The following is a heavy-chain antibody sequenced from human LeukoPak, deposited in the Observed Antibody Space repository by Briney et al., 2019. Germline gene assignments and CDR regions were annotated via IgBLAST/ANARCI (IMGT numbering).Heavy chain of an antibody. CDR3: ARKSNWNYFDY. CDR2: ITSSSSYI. CDR1: GLTFSSYS. Sequence: GGSLRLSCAASGLTFSSYSMNWVRQAPGTGLEWVSSITSSSSYIYYADSVKGRFTISRDNAKNSLYLQMNSLRAEDTAVYYCARKSNWNYFDYWGQGTLVTVSS. V-gene: IGHV3-21*01. D-gene: IGHD1-1*01. J-gene: IGHJ4*02.